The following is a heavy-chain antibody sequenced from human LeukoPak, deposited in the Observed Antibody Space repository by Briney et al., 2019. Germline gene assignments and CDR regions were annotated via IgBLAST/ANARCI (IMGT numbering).Heavy chain of an antibody. J-gene: IGHJ3*02. CDR3: ARALRSEDAFDI. V-gene: IGHV3-48*03. D-gene: IGHD1-14*01. Sequence: GGSLRLSCAASGFTFSSYEMNWVRLAPGKGLEWVSYISSSGSTIYYADSVKGRFTISRDNAKNSLYLQMNSLRAEDTAVYYCARALRSEDAFDIWGQGTMVTVSS. CDR2: ISSSGSTI. CDR1: GFTFSSYE.